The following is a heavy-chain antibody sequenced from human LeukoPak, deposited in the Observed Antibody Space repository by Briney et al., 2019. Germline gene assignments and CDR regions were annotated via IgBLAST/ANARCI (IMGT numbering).Heavy chain of an antibody. D-gene: IGHD6-19*01. J-gene: IGHJ4*02. V-gene: IGHV4-34*01. CDR1: GGSFSGYY. Sequence: SETLSLTCAVYGGSFSGYYWSWIRQPPGKGLEWIGEINHSGSTNYNPSLKSRVTISVDTSKNQFSLKLSSVTAADTAVYYCARDLDSSGPGYWGQGTLVTVSS. CDR3: ARDLDSSGPGY. CDR2: INHSGST.